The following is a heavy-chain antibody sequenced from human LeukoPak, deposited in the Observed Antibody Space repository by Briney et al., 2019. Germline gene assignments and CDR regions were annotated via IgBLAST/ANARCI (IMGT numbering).Heavy chain of an antibody. Sequence: GGSLRLSCSASGFTFSSYAMHWVRQAPGKELEYVSAISSNGGSTYYADSVKGRFTISRDNSKNTLYLQMSSLRAEDTAVYYCVKGNPYYYDSSGYSPYWGQGTLVTVSS. CDR1: GFTFSSYA. V-gene: IGHV3-64D*09. J-gene: IGHJ4*02. CDR2: ISSNGGST. D-gene: IGHD3-22*01. CDR3: VKGNPYYYDSSGYSPY.